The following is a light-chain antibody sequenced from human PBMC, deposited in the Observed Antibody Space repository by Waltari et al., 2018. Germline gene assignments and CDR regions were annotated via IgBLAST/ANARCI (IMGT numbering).Light chain of an antibody. J-gene: IGKJ1*01. CDR1: QSISKY. CDR3: QKYKALPAT. Sequence: IVLTQSPGTLPLPPGERATLSGRASQSISKYLAWYQQKPGKAPRLLIYAASIRATGIPDRFSGSGSGTDFSLIISRLQPEDFAVYYCQKYKALPATFGQGTKVDIK. CDR2: AAS. V-gene: IGKV3-20*01.